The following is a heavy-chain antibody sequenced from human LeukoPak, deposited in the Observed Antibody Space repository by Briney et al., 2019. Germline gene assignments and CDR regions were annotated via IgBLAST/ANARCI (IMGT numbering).Heavy chain of an antibody. CDR2: FDPEDGET. CDR1: GYTLTELS. Sequence: GASVKVSCKVSGYTLTELSMHWVRQAPGKGLEWMGGFDPEDGETIYAQKFQGRVTMTEDTSTDTAYMELSSLRSEDTAVYYCATAPSASRYFDWLSPFDYWGRGTLVTVSS. D-gene: IGHD3-9*01. J-gene: IGHJ4*02. V-gene: IGHV1-24*01. CDR3: ATAPSASRYFDWLSPFDY.